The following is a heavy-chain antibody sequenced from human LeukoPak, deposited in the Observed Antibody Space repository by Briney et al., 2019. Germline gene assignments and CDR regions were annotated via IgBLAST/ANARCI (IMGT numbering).Heavy chain of an antibody. CDR2: IGNLLYEGST. CDR3: ARHVQYCGGGKCHDHFDS. V-gene: IGHV4-39*01. Sequence: SETLSLTCTVSGASMTSTIYYWGWIRQTPGKGLEWVGNIGNLLYEGSTYYSPSLQSRVTISVDTSKNQLSLKLLSVTAADTAFYFCARHVQYCGGGKCHDHFDSWGQGTLVTVSS. D-gene: IGHD2-15*01. J-gene: IGHJ4*02. CDR1: GASMTSTIYY.